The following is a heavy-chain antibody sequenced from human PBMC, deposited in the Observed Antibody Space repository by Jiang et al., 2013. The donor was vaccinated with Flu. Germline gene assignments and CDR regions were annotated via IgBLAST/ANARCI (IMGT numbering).Heavy chain of an antibody. Sequence: GAEVKKPGSSVKVSCKASGGTFSSYAISWVRQAPGQGLEWMGGIIPILGIANYAQKFQGRVTITADKSTSTAYMELSSLRSEDTAVYYCAREGTVEYSSSRNYYYYYYGMDVWGQGTTVTVSS. V-gene: IGHV1-69*04. CDR2: IIPILGIA. CDR3: AREGTVEYSSSRNYYYYYYGMDV. CDR1: GGTFSSYA. D-gene: IGHD6-6*01. J-gene: IGHJ6*02.